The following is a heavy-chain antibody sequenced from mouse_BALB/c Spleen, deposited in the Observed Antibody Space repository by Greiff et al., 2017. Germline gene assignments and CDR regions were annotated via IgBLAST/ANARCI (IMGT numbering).Heavy chain of an antibody. Sequence: VQLQQSGPELVKPGASVKVSCKASGYAFTSYNMYWVKQSHGKSLEWIGYIDPYNGGTSYNQKFKGKATLTVDKSSSTAYMHLNSLTSKDSAVYYCARTPYDGYQYYFDYWGQGTTVTVSS. D-gene: IGHD2-3*01. CDR3: ARTPYDGYQYYFDY. J-gene: IGHJ2*01. CDR2: IDPYNGGT. V-gene: IGHV1S135*01. CDR1: GYAFTSYN.